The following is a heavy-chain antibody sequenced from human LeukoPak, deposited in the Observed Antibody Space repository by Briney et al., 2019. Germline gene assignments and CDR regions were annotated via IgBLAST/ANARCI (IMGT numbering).Heavy chain of an antibody. CDR2: ISSSSSYT. V-gene: IGHV3-11*06. CDR3: AREGRDGGYYYYGMDV. CDR1: GFTLSDYY. D-gene: IGHD5-24*01. Sequence: GGSLRLSCAASGFTLSDYYMSWIRQAPGKGLEWVSYISSSSSYTNYADSVEGRFTISRDNAKNSLYLQMNSLRAEDTAVYYCAREGRDGGYYYYGMDVWGQGTTVTVSS. J-gene: IGHJ6*02.